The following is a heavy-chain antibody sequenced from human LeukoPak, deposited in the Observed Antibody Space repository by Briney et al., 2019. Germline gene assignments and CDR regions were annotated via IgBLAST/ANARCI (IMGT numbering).Heavy chain of an antibody. CDR2: FSNSDGST. CDR3: AKGAGGSYGLYYFDY. V-gene: IGHV3-23*01. J-gene: IGHJ4*02. CDR1: GFTFSNYA. D-gene: IGHD3-10*01. Sequence: GGTLRLSCAASGFTFSNYAMSWVRQAPGKGLEWVSSFSNSDGSTYYADSVKGRFTISGDNSKNTLYLQMDSLRAEDTALYYCAKGAGGSYGLYYFDYWGQGALVTVSS.